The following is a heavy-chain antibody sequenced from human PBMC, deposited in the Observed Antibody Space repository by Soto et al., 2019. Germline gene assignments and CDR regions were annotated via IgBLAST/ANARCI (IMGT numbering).Heavy chain of an antibody. CDR1: GYSFTSYW. CDR2: IDPSDSYT. J-gene: IGHJ3*02. V-gene: IGHV5-10-1*01. D-gene: IGHD2-21*02. Sequence: GESLKISCKGSGYSFTSYWISWVRQMPGKGLEWMGRIDPSDSYTNYSPSFQGHVTISADKSISTAYLQWSSLKASDTAMYYCARHAVECGGDCYAHAFVIWGQGTMVTVS. CDR3: ARHAVECGGDCYAHAFVI.